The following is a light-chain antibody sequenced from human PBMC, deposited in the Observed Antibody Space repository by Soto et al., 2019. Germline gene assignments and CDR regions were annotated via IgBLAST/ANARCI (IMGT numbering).Light chain of an antibody. J-gene: IGKJ5*01. CDR2: AAS. V-gene: IGKV1-39*01. CDR1: ESIARH. CDR3: QQTYITHSIT. Sequence: DIQMTQSPSSLSASVGDRVTITCRASESIARHLNWYQQKPGKAPKLLIYAASSLQNGVPSRFRGGGSGTDYTLTNINLQPEDFATYYCQQTYITHSITFGNGTRLEIK.